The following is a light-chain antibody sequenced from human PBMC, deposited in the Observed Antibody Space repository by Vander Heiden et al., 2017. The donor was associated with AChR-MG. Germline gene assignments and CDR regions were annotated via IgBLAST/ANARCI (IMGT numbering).Light chain of an antibody. V-gene: IGKV1-33*01. CDR1: QDIPNS. J-gene: IGKJ1*01. CDR3: QQCDDFPPGST. CDR2: GES. Sequence: DIQMTQSPSSLSASVGDRVTITCQASQDIPNSLNWYQQKPGKAPKLLIYGESTLETGVPSRFTVGGSGTHFTFTISSLQPEDIATYYCQQCDDFPPGSTFGQGTKVEIK.